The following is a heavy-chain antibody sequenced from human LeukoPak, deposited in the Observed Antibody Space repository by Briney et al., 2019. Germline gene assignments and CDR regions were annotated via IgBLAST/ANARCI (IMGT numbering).Heavy chain of an antibody. Sequence: GGSLRLSCAASGFTFSNYAMNWVRQAPGKGLEWVSGIRVNDETYYADSVKGRFTISRDNSENTLYLQMGGLRAEDAAVYYCAKGTGDMGYYFDRWGQGTLVTVSS. CDR1: GFTFSNYA. D-gene: IGHD7-27*01. CDR3: AKGTGDMGYYFDR. V-gene: IGHV3-23*01. CDR2: IRVNDET. J-gene: IGHJ4*02.